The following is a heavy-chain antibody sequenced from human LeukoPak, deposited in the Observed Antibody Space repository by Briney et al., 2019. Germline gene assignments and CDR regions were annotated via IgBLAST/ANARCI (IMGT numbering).Heavy chain of an antibody. CDR2: IYHSGST. D-gene: IGHD2-15*01. CDR1: GGSLNGYY. CDR3: ARGPGNCSGGSCYPNRYYYYYYGMDV. J-gene: IGHJ6*02. V-gene: IGHV4-34*01. Sequence: PSETLSLTCAVYGGSLNGYYWSWIRQPPGKGLEWIGEIYHSGSTNYNPSLKSRVTISVDTSKNQFSLKLSSVTAADTAVYYCARGPGNCSGGSCYPNRYYYYYYGMDVWGQGTTVTVSS.